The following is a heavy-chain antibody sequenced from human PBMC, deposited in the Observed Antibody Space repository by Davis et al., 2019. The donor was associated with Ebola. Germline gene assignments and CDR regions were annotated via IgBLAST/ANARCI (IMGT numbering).Heavy chain of an antibody. V-gene: IGHV1-46*01. CDR2: INPSGGST. CDR1: GYTFTSYY. Sequence: ASVKVSCKASGYTFTSYYMHWVRQAPGQGLEWMGIINPSGGSTSYAQKFQGRVTMTRDTSTSTVYMELSSLRSEDTAVYYCARDRGNLFWSGYYIDYWGQGTLVTVSS. D-gene: IGHD3-3*01. J-gene: IGHJ4*02. CDR3: ARDRGNLFWSGYYIDY.